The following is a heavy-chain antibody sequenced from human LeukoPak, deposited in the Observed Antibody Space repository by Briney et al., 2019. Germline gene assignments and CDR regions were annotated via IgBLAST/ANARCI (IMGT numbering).Heavy chain of an antibody. Sequence: SETPSLTCIVSGGSFTDYYWSWIRQPPGKGLEWIGYVHYSGSTEYNPSLKSRVTIGVDSSKNQFSLKLTSVTAVDTAVYYCARFQYGSGYNDYWGQGTLVTVSS. CDR3: ARFQYGSGYNDY. D-gene: IGHD3-10*01. CDR1: GGSFTDYY. CDR2: VHYSGST. J-gene: IGHJ4*02. V-gene: IGHV4-59*01.